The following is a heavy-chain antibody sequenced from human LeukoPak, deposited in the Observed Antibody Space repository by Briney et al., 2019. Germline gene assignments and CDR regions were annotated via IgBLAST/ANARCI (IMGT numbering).Heavy chain of an antibody. CDR3: ARSHVMVRGVIGAFDI. V-gene: IGHV1-46*01. D-gene: IGHD3-10*01. CDR1: GYTFTSYY. CDR2: INPSGGST. J-gene: IGHJ3*02. Sequence: ASVKVSCKASGYTFTSYYIHWVRQAPGQGLEWMGIINPSGGSTSYAQKFQGRVTMTRDTSTSTVYMELSSLRSEDTAVYYCARSHVMVRGVIGAFDIWGQGTMVTVSS.